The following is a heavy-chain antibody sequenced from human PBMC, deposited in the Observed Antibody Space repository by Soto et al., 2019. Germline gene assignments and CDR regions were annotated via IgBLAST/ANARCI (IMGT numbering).Heavy chain of an antibody. Sequence: ASVKVSCKASGYTFTSYDINWVRQATGQGLEWMGWMNPNSGNTGYAQKFQGRVTMARNTSISTAYMELSSLRSEDTAVYYCAIDPYYDFWSGYYTDAFDIWGQGTMVTVSS. CDR1: GYTFTSYD. CDR3: AIDPYYDFWSGYYTDAFDI. J-gene: IGHJ3*02. D-gene: IGHD3-3*01. V-gene: IGHV1-8*01. CDR2: MNPNSGNT.